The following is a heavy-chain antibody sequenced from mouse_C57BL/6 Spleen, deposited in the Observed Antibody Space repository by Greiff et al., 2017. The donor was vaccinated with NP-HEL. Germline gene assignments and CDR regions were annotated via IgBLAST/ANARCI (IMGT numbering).Heavy chain of an antibody. CDR1: GYAFTNYL. Sequence: QVQLKQSGAELVRPGTSVKVSCKASGYAFTNYLIEWVKQRPGQGLEWIGVINPGSGGTNYNEKFKGKATLTADKSSSTAYMQLSSLTSEDSAVYFCARNYGSSYVGAMDYWGQGTSVTVSS. CDR3: ARNYGSSYVGAMDY. J-gene: IGHJ4*01. CDR2: INPGSGGT. D-gene: IGHD1-1*01. V-gene: IGHV1-54*01.